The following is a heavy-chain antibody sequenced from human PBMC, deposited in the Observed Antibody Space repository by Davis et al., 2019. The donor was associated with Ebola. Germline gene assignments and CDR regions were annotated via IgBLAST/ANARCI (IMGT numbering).Heavy chain of an antibody. J-gene: IGHJ4*02. Sequence: PGGSLRLSCAASGFIFRNYAMHWIRQAPGKGLEWVSYISSSGSTIYYADSVKGRFTISRDNAKNSLYLEMNSLRADDTAVYYCATRNSPGYSSSWYQAYYFDDWGQGTLVTVSS. V-gene: IGHV3-11*01. CDR1: GFIFRNYA. D-gene: IGHD6-13*01. CDR2: ISSSGSTI. CDR3: ATRNSPGYSSSWYQAYYFDD.